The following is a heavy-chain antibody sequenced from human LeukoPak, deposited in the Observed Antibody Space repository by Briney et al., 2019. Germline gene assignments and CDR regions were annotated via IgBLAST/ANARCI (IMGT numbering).Heavy chain of an antibody. J-gene: IGHJ4*02. D-gene: IGHD6-13*01. CDR2: IRYDGSNK. Sequence: QTGGSLRLSCAASGFTFSSYVMHWVRQAPGKGLEWVAFIRYDGSNKYYSDSVKGRFTISRDNSKNTLYLQMNSLRAEDTAVYYCAKDLDGGAAGGLFDYWGQGTLVTVSS. CDR3: AKDLDGGAAGGLFDY. CDR1: GFTFSSYV. V-gene: IGHV3-30*02.